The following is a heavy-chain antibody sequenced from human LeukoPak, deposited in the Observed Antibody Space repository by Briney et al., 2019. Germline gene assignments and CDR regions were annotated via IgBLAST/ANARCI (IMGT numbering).Heavy chain of an antibody. Sequence: GGSLRLSCVASGFIFSNNGMHWVRQAPGKGLDWVAFIQYDGSSIHYADSVKGRLTTSRDNYKNTVYLQMNSLRAEDTAVYYCARESSTTRIGGLDVRGQGTTVIVSS. D-gene: IGHD2-2*01. CDR3: ARESSTTRIGGLDV. J-gene: IGHJ6*02. CDR1: GFIFSNNG. V-gene: IGHV3-30*02. CDR2: IQYDGSSI.